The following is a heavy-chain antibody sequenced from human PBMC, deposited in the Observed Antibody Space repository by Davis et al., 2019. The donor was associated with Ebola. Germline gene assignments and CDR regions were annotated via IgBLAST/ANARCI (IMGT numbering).Heavy chain of an antibody. CDR3: ARDFPIRLGELSWPLFDY. V-gene: IGHV3-48*02. D-gene: IGHD3-16*02. Sequence: PGGSLRLSCAASGFTFSSYSMNWVRQAPGKGLEWVSYISSSSSTIYYADSVKGRFTISRDNAKNSLYLQMNSLRDEDTAVYYCARDFPIRLGELSWPLFDYWGQGTLVTVSS. J-gene: IGHJ4*02. CDR2: ISSSSSTI. CDR1: GFTFSSYS.